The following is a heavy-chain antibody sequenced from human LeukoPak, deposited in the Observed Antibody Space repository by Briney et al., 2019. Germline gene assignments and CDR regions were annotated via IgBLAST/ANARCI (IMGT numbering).Heavy chain of an antibody. CDR1: GFTFITYW. V-gene: IGHV3-7*01. CDR2: IKQDGIEK. J-gene: IGHJ4*02. D-gene: IGHD1-20*01. Sequence: GGPLRLSCAASGFTFITYWMTWVRQAPGKGLEGVANIKQDGIEKYYVDSVKGRFTISRDNAKNSLYLQMNSLSAEDTAMYYCARINFKSARDYWGQGTLVTVSS. CDR3: ARINFKSARDY.